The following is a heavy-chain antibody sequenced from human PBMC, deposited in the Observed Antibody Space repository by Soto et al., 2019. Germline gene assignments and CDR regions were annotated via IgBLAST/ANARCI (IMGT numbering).Heavy chain of an antibody. V-gene: IGHV3-53*01. CDR3: ARAFTIAVAGPYYYYGMDV. D-gene: IGHD6-19*01. Sequence: GGSLRLSCAASGFTVSSNYMSWVRQAPGKGLEWVSVIYSGGSTYYADSVKGRFTISRDNSKNTLYLQMNSLRAEDTAVYYCARAFTIAVAGPYYYYGMDVWGQGTTVTVSS. CDR1: GFTVSSNY. J-gene: IGHJ6*02. CDR2: IYSGGST.